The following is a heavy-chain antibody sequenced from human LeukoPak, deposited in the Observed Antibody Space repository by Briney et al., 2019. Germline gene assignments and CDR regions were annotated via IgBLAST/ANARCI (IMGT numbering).Heavy chain of an antibody. CDR2: IIPIFDTA. J-gene: IGHJ6*02. V-gene: IGHV1-69*05. CDR1: GGTFSSYA. D-gene: IGHD1-26*01. CDR3: ARDRQRRELLQYYYYGMDV. Sequence: GASVKVSCKASGGTFSSYAISWVRQAPGQGLEWMGGIIPIFDTANYAQKFQGRVTITTDESTSTAYMELSSLRSEDTAVYYCARDRQRRELLQYYYYGMDVWGQGTTVTASS.